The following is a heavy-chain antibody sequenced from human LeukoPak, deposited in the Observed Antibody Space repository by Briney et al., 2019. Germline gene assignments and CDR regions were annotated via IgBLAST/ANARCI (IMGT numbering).Heavy chain of an antibody. J-gene: IGHJ6*03. CDR2: IKRKIDGGTT. D-gene: IGHD4-11*01. CDR1: GFTFSSYG. V-gene: IGHV3-15*01. CDR3: TTDHQTTVSPYYYYYYMDV. Sequence: GGSLRLSCAASGFTFSSYGMSWVRQAPGKGLEWVGRIKRKIDGGTTDYAAPVKGRFTISRDDSKNTLYLQMNSLKTEDTAVYYCTTDHQTTVSPYYYYYYMDVWGKGTTVTVSS.